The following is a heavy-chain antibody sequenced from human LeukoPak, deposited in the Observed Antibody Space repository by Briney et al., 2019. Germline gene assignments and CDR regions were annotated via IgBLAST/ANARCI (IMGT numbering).Heavy chain of an antibody. CDR2: IIPIFGTA. CDR1: GGTFSSYA. D-gene: IGHD1-26*01. V-gene: IGHV1-69*13. Sequence: ASVKVSCKASGGTFSSYAISWVRQAPGQGLEWMGGIIPIFGTANYAQKFQGRVTITADESTSTAYMELSSLRSEDTAVYYCARGDTSIVGAINNALDIWGQGTIVTVSS. J-gene: IGHJ3*02. CDR3: ARGDTSIVGAINNALDI.